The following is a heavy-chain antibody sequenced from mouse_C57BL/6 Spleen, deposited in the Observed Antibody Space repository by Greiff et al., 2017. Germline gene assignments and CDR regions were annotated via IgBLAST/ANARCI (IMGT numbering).Heavy chain of an antibody. CDR1: GYAFSSSW. D-gene: IGHD2-4*01. V-gene: IGHV1-82*01. J-gene: IGHJ4*01. Sequence: QVHLQQSGPELVKPGASVKISCKASGYAFSSSWMNWVKQRPGKGLEWIGRIYPGDGDTNYNGKFKGKATLTADKSSSTAYMQLSSLTSEDSAVYFCARQIYYDYPYAMDYWGQGTSVTVSS. CDR3: ARQIYYDYPYAMDY. CDR2: IYPGDGDT.